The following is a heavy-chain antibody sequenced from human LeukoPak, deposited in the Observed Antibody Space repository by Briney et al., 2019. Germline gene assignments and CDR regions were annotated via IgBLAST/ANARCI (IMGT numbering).Heavy chain of an antibody. V-gene: IGHV1-69*06. CDR1: GGTFSSYA. CDR2: IIPTFGTA. Sequence: SVKVSCKASGGTFSSYAISWVRQAPGQGLEWMGGIIPTFGTANYAQKFQGRVTITADKSTSTAYMELSSLRSEDTAVYYCATATYYDILTGYYNVNYFDYWGQGTLVTVSS. D-gene: IGHD3-9*01. J-gene: IGHJ4*02. CDR3: ATATYYDILTGYYNVNYFDY.